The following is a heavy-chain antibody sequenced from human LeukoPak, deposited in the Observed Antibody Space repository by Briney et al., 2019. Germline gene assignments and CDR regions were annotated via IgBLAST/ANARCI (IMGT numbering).Heavy chain of an antibody. V-gene: IGHV3-43*02. CDR1: GFTFDYYA. CDR3: AKDLGVPGSPLDD. Sequence: GGSLRLFCAASGFTFDYYAMHWVRQAPGKGLEWVSLISGDGASTHYADSVKGRFTISRDNSKNSLYLQMNSLRTEDIALSYCAKDLGVPGSPLDDWGQGTLVTVSS. D-gene: IGHD3-16*01. CDR2: ISGDGAST. J-gene: IGHJ4*02.